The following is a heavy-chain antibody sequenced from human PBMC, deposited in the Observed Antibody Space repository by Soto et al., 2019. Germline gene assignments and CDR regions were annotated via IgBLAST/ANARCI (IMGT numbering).Heavy chain of an antibody. CDR2: ISASGGLK. V-gene: IGHV3-23*01. J-gene: IGHJ6*02. CDR3: AKDSGYQLPDNYFYYGLDV. D-gene: IGHD2-2*01. Sequence: EVQLSESGGDLRQPGGSLRLSCAASGFTFTNYAMTWVRQTPGKGLEWVSGISASGGLKYYASSVKGRFTVSRDNVKNTLSLQMNSLRPEDTAVYYCAKDSGYQLPDNYFYYGLDVWGQGTTVTVSS. CDR1: GFTFTNYA.